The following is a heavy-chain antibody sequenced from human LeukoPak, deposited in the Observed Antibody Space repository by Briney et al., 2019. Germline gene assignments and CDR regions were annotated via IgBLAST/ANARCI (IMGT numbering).Heavy chain of an antibody. J-gene: IGHJ4*02. V-gene: IGHV3-21*01. D-gene: IGHD2-21*02. CDR3: ARDQYLAYCGGDCYSGQFDY. Sequence: PGGSLRLSCAASGFTFSSYSMNWVRQAPGKGLEWVSSISSSSSYIYYADSVKGRFTISRDNAKNSLYLQVNSLRAEDTAVYYCARDQYLAYCGGDCYSGQFDYWGQGILVTVSS. CDR2: ISSSSSYI. CDR1: GFTFSSYS.